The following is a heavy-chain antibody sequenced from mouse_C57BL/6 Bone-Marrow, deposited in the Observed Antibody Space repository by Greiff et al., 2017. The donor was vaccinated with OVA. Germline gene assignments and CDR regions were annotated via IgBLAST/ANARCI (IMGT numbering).Heavy chain of an antibody. J-gene: IGHJ2*01. Sequence: EVNVVESGGGLVQSGRSLRLSCATSGFTFSDFYMEWVRQAPGKGLEWIAASRNKANDYTTEYSASVKGRFIVSRDTSQSILYLQMNALRAEDTAIYYCARDTGIYFDYWGQGTTLTVSS. CDR1: GFTFSDFY. V-gene: IGHV7-1*01. D-gene: IGHD4-1*01. CDR3: ARDTGIYFDY. CDR2: SRNKANDYTT.